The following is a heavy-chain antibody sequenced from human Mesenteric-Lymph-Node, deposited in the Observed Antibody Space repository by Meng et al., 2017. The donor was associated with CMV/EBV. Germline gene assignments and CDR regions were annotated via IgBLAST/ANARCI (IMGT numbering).Heavy chain of an antibody. CDR3: ARAQYQLPLGWFDP. V-gene: IGHV1-18*04. CDR1: GYTFTSYG. J-gene: IGHJ5*02. CDR2: ISAYNGNT. D-gene: IGHD2-2*01. Sequence: ASGYTFTSYGISWVRQAPGQGLEWMGWISAYNGNTNYAQKLQGRVTMTTDTSKSTAYMELRSLRSDDTAVYYCARAQYQLPLGWFDPWGQGTLVTVSS.